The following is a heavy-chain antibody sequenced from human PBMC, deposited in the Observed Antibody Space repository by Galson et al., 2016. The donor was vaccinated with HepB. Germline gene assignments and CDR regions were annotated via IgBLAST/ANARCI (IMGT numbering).Heavy chain of an antibody. CDR2: IHTRTGSP. D-gene: IGHD6-13*01. J-gene: IGHJ3*01. CDR1: GYTFRSYA. Sequence: SCKASGYTFRSYAINWVRQAPGQGLEWMGWIHTRTGSPSYAQGFTGRYVFSLDTAVSTAYLEISRLKTEDTGVYYCARLVAADASVEASDVWGQGTLVTVSS. V-gene: IGHV7-4-1*02. CDR3: ARLVAADASVEASDV.